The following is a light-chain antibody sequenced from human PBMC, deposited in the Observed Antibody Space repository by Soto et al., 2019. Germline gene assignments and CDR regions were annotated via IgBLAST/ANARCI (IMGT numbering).Light chain of an antibody. J-gene: IGKJ4*01. CDR2: GAS. Sequence: EIVMTQSPATLSVSPWERATLFCKASQSVSDNLAWYQQKPGQAPSLLIYGASIRATGTPARFSGVGSGTEFTLTISSLQSEDFAVYYCQQYNNWPLTFGGGTKVDIK. CDR1: QSVSDN. CDR3: QQYNNWPLT. V-gene: IGKV3D-15*01.